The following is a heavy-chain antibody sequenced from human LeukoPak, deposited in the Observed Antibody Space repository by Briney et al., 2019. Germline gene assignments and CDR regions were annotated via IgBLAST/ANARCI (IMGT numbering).Heavy chain of an antibody. J-gene: IGHJ5*02. CDR3: ARHLHSDGSGSYLNWLDP. Sequence: SETLSLTCTVSGGSVSSYYWSWIRQPPGKGLEWVGYIYTSGNTNSHPSLKSRVTISGDTSKNQFSLKLRSVTAADTAVYYCARHLHSDGSGSYLNWLDPWGQGILVTVSS. V-gene: IGHV4-4*09. CDR1: GGSVSSYY. CDR2: IYTSGNT. D-gene: IGHD3-10*01.